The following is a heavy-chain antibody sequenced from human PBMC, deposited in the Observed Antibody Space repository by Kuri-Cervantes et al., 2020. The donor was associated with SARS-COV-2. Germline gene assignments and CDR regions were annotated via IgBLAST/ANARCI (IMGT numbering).Heavy chain of an antibody. CDR1: GYTFTSYY. J-gene: IGHJ4*02. V-gene: IGHV1-8*03. D-gene: IGHD6-6*01. Sequence: ASVKVSCKASGYTFTSYYMHWVRQAPGQGLEWMGWMNTNFGNAGFAQKFQGRVTFTRDTSISTAYMELSSLRSEDTAVYYCARARMYSSSFPFDSWGQGTLVTVSS. CDR2: MNTNFGNA. CDR3: ARARMYSSSFPFDS.